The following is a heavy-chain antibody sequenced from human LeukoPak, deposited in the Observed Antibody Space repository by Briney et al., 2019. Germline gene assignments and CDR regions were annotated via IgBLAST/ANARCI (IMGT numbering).Heavy chain of an antibody. J-gene: IGHJ5*01. D-gene: IGHD3-22*01. CDR1: TSR. Sequence: ASVKVSCKATSRISWVRQAPGQGLEWMGWIGTYGGDTYYAQKFQGRITVTTDTSTSTVYMELRNLRSDDTAVYYCARDLWNFYVDSGYNRDFDSWGQGTLVTVSS. CDR3: ARDLWNFYVDSGYNRDFDS. V-gene: IGHV1-18*01. CDR2: IGTYGGDT.